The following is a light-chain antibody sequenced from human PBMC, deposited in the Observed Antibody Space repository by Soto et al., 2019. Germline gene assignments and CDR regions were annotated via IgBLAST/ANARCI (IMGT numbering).Light chain of an antibody. CDR2: GAS. J-gene: IGKJ1*01. V-gene: IGKV3-15*01. CDR3: QQYNNWPTWT. Sequence: EIVMTQSPATLSVSPGGRATLSCRAIQSVSSSYLAWYQQKPGQAPRLLIYGASTRATGIPARFSGSGSGTEFTLTISSLQSEDFAVYYCQQYNNWPTWTFGQGTKVDIK. CDR1: QSVSSSY.